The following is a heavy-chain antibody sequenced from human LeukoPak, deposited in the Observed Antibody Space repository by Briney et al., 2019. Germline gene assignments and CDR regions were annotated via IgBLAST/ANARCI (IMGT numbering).Heavy chain of an antibody. J-gene: IGHJ4*02. Sequence: PGGSLRLSCAGSGNYWMHWVRQAPGKGLVWVSHINSDGSWTSYADSVKGRLTISKDNAKNTVYLQMNSLRAEDTAVYYCVSFYETYWGRGTLVTVSS. D-gene: IGHD2/OR15-2a*01. CDR2: INSDGSWT. V-gene: IGHV3-74*01. CDR1: GNYW. CDR3: VSFYETY.